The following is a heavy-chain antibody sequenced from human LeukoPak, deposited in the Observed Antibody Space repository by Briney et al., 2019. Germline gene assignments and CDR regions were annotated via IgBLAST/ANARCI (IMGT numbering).Heavy chain of an antibody. CDR1: GFSLTSYW. Sequence: GGSLRLSCAASGFSLTSYWMSWVRQAPGQGLEWVANINRDGSEKYYVDSVKGQFTISRDNGKNSLYLQMNSLRAEDTAVYFCARDGSNPYFDYWGQGSLVTVSS. CDR3: ARDGSNPYFDY. V-gene: IGHV3-7*01. J-gene: IGHJ4*02. D-gene: IGHD6-13*01. CDR2: INRDGSEK.